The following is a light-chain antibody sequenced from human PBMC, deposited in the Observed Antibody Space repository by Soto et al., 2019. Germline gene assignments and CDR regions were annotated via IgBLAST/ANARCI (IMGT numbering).Light chain of an antibody. CDR2: GAS. Sequence: EIVLTQSPGTLSLSPGERATLSCRASQSVSSSYLAWYQQKPGQAPRLLIYGASSRATGIPDRFSGSGSGTDLTLTIRRLEPEDFAVYYCQQYGSSQWTFGQGTKVEIK. V-gene: IGKV3-20*01. CDR1: QSVSSSY. CDR3: QQYGSSQWT. J-gene: IGKJ1*01.